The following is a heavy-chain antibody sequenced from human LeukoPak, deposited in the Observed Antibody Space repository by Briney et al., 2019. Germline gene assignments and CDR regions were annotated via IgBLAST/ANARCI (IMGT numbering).Heavy chain of an antibody. CDR3: AKDLRPHFSYGGNDY. V-gene: IGHV3-30-3*01. CDR1: GFTFSPHA. J-gene: IGHJ4*02. CDR2: ISSDGSDK. D-gene: IGHD4-17*01. Sequence: GGSLRLSCAASGFTFSPHAMHWVRQAPGKGLKWVAVISSDGSDKYYADSVQGRFTISRDSSKNTLYLQMNSLRAEDTAVYYCAKDLRPHFSYGGNDYWGQGTLVTVSS.